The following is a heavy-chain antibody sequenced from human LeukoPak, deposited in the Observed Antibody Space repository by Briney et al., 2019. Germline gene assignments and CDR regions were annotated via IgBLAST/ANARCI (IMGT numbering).Heavy chain of an antibody. CDR2: INHSGST. D-gene: IGHD6-13*01. Sequence: SETLSLTCAVYGGSFSGCYWSWIRQPPGKGLERIGEINHSGSTNYNPSLKSRVTISVDTSKNQFSLKLSSVTAADTAVYYCARGRLSSSCLDYWGQGTLVTVSS. CDR3: ARGRLSSSCLDY. CDR1: GGSFSGCY. V-gene: IGHV4-34*01. J-gene: IGHJ4*02.